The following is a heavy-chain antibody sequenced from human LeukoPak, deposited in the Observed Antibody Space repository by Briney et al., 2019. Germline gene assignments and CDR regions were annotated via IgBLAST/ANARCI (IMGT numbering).Heavy chain of an antibody. V-gene: IGHV3-23*01. Sequence: PGGSLRLSCAVSGFTFSSYAMSWVRQAPGKGLEWVSAISGSGGSTYYADSVKGRFTISRDNSKNTLYLQMNSLRAEDTAVYYCAKDGSSSGWYASYFQHWGQGTLVTVSS. J-gene: IGHJ1*01. D-gene: IGHD6-19*01. CDR3: AKDGSSSGWYASYFQH. CDR2: ISGSGGST. CDR1: GFTFSSYA.